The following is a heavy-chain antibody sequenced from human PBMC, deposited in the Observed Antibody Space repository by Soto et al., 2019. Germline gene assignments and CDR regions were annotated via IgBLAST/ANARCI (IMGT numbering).Heavy chain of an antibody. CDR3: ARNSIRGWSGYSNGRDYFDY. CDR1: GYTFTSYG. J-gene: IGHJ4*02. D-gene: IGHD5-18*01. Sequence: QVQLVQSGAEVKKAGASVKVSCQASGYTFTSYGLTWVRQAPGQGLEWMGWISAYSGNTKYAQKFQGGVTMTTDTPTSTAYMDLSSLRSDDTAVYYCARNSIRGWSGYSNGRDYFDYWGQGTLVTVSS. CDR2: ISAYSGNT. V-gene: IGHV1-18*01.